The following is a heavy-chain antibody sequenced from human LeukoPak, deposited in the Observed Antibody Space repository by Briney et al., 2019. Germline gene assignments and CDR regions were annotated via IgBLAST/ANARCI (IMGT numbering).Heavy chain of an antibody. CDR1: GITFSSYS. D-gene: IGHD5-18*01. V-gene: IGHV3-48*02. J-gene: IGHJ4*02. CDR2: ISSRSRTK. Sequence: GGSLRLSCAASGITFSSYSMNWVRQAPGKGLEWVSYISSRSRTKYYADSVKGRFTISRDDAKNSLYLQMNSLRDEDTAVYYCARASMVMSDYWGQGTLVTVSS. CDR3: ARASMVMSDY.